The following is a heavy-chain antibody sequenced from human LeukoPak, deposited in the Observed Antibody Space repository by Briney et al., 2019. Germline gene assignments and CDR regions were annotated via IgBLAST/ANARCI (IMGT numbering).Heavy chain of an antibody. J-gene: IGHJ4*02. CDR2: ISGYNGNT. V-gene: IGHV1-18*01. CDR3: ASLTVRGVISY. CDR1: GYAFTNYG. D-gene: IGHD3-10*01. Sequence: ASVKVSCKASGYAFTNYGIVWVRQAPGQGPEWMGWISGYNGNTNYAQKSQGRVTITTDTSTSTAYMDLRSLTSDDTAVYFCASLTVRGVISYWGQGTLVTVSS.